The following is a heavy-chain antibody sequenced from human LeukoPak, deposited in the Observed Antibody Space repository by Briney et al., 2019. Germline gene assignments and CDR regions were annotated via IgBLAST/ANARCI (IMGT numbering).Heavy chain of an antibody. J-gene: IGHJ4*02. CDR1: GFTFSNAW. CDR2: IKSKTDGGTT. Sequence: PGGSLRLSCAASGFTFSNAWMSWVRQAPGKGLEWVGRIKSKTDGGTTDYAAPVKGRFTISRDDSKNTLYLQMNSLKTEDTAVYYCARSRYCSGYFCYFDYWGQGTLVTVSS. V-gene: IGHV3-15*01. CDR3: ARSRYCSGYFCYFDY. D-gene: IGHD2-15*01.